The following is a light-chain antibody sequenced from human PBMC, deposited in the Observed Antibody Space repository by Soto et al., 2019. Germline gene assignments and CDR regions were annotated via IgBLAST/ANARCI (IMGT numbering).Light chain of an antibody. Sequence: EIVLTQSPGTLSLSPGERATLSCRASQSVGSAYLAWYQHKPGQAPRLLIYGLSSRATGIPDRISGSGSGTDFTLTISRLEPEDFAVYYCQQYGNSRWTFGQGTKVE. CDR1: QSVGSAY. V-gene: IGKV3-20*01. J-gene: IGKJ1*01. CDR3: QQYGNSRWT. CDR2: GLS.